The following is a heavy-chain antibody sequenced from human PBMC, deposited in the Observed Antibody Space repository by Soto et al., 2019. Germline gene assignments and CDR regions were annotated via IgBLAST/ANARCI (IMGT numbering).Heavy chain of an antibody. Sequence: GGSLRLSCAASGLTFTNYAMSWVRQAPGKGLEWVSSISAGGGTYYADSVKGRFTISRDNSKNTLYLQMNSLRAEDTAVYYCAKDRDIVVVPALDYWGQGTLVTVSS. D-gene: IGHD2-2*01. CDR1: GLTFTNYA. V-gene: IGHV3-23*01. CDR3: AKDRDIVVVPALDY. CDR2: ISAGGGT. J-gene: IGHJ4*02.